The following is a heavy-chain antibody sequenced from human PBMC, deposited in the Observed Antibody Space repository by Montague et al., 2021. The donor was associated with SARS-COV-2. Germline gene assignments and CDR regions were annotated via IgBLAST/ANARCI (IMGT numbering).Heavy chain of an antibody. Sequence: RTNYNPSLKSRVTMSVDPSKNQFSLTMSSVTAADTAMYYCARVGGDYYRYFDYWGQGYLVTVSS. D-gene: IGHD2-21*02. J-gene: IGHJ4*02. CDR3: ARVGGDYYRYFDY. V-gene: IGHV4-4*07. CDR2: RT.